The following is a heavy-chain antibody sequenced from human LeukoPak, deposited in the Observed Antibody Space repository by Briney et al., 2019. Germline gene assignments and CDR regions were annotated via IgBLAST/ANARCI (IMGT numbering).Heavy chain of an antibody. Sequence: PGRSLRLSCAASGFTFSSYGMHWVRQAPGKGLEWVAVISYDGSNKYYADSVKGRFTISRDNSKNTLYLQMNSLRAEDTAVYYCAKAGFDDSSGYYPCFDYWGQGTLVTVSS. V-gene: IGHV3-30*18. CDR3: AKAGFDDSSGYYPCFDY. CDR2: ISYDGSNK. D-gene: IGHD3-22*01. CDR1: GFTFSSYG. J-gene: IGHJ4*02.